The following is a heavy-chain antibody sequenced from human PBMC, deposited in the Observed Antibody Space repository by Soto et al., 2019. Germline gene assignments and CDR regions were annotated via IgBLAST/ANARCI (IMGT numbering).Heavy chain of an antibody. CDR1: GASINSGGYY. CDR2: IYFSGST. J-gene: IGHJ4*02. Sequence: KPSETLYLTSIVYGASINSGGYYWSWIRQLPGQGLEWIGYIYFSGSTYYTPSLESRVTISLDTSQNQFSLKLSSVTAADTAVYYWASGNACEVLLAYWGKVTRVVISS. D-gene: IGHD3-10*01. V-gene: IGHV4-31*03. CDR3: ASGNACEVLLAY.